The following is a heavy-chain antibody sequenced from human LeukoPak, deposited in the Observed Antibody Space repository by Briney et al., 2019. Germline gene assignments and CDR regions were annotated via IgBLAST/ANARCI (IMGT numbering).Heavy chain of an antibody. J-gene: IGHJ4*02. CDR3: ARASSSGNFDY. V-gene: IGHV1-46*01. CDR1: GYTFTSYY. Sequence: ASVKVSCKASGYTFTSYYMHWVRQAPGQGLEWMGIINPSGGSTSYAQKFQGRVTMTRDTSTSTVYMELSSLRPEDTAVYYCARASSSGNFDYWGQGTLVTVSS. CDR2: INPSGGST. D-gene: IGHD3-22*01.